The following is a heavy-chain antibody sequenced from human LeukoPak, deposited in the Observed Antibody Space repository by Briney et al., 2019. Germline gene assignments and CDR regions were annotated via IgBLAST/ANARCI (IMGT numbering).Heavy chain of an antibody. J-gene: IGHJ4*02. D-gene: IGHD3-3*01. CDR3: ARGRAYDFWSGYYRTSFYFDY. CDR2: INHSGST. V-gene: IGHV4-30-2*01. Sequence: PSQTLSLTCAVSGGSISSGGYSWSWIRQPPGKGLEWIGEINHSGSTNYNPSLKSRVTISVDTSKNQFSLKLSSVTAADTAVYYCARGRAYDFWSGYYRTSFYFDYWGQGTLVTVSS. CDR1: GGSISSGGYS.